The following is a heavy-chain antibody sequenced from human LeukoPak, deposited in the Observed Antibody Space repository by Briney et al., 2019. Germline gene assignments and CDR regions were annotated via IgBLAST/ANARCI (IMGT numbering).Heavy chain of an antibody. V-gene: IGHV5-51*01. J-gene: IGHJ4*02. Sequence: GESLKISCKGSGYNFANSWIGWVRQLPGKGLEWMGIIYPADSDTRYSPSFQGQVTISADKSISTAYLQWSSLKASDTSMYYCARLLGKYFDYWGQGTLVTVSS. CDR3: ARLLGKYFDY. CDR2: IYPADSDT. CDR1: GYNFANSW.